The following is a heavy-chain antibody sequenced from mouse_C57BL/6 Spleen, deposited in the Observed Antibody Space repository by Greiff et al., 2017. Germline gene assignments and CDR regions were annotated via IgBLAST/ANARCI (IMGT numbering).Heavy chain of an antibody. D-gene: IGHD1-1*01. J-gene: IGHJ4*01. Sequence: DVKLQESVAELVRPGASVQLSCTASGFNIKNPYMHWVKQRPKQSLEWIGRIDPANGNTKYAPKIQGKATIAADKSSNPAYMQLSSLTSEDTAIYYFARDPLYYGSIYYAMNYWGQGASVTFSS. CDR3: ARDPLYYGSIYYAMNY. CDR2: IDPANGNT. CDR1: GFNIKNPY. V-gene: IGHV14-3*01.